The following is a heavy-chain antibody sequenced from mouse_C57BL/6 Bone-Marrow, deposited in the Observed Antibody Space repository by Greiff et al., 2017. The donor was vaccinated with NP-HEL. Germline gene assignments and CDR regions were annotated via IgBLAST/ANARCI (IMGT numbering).Heavy chain of an antibody. J-gene: IGHJ2*01. V-gene: IGHV1-81*01. CDR2: IYPRSGNT. D-gene: IGHD1-1*01. CDR1: GYTFTSYG. Sequence: QVQLKQSGAELARPGASVKLSCKASGYTFTSYGISWVKQSTGQGLEWIGEIYPRSGNTYYNEKFKGKATLTADKSSSTAYMELRSLTSEDSAVYFCARGPLTTVVPFDYWGQGTTLTVSS. CDR3: ARGPLTTVVPFDY.